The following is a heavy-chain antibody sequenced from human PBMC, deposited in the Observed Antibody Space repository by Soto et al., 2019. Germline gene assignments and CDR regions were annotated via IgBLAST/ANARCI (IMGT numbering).Heavy chain of an antibody. V-gene: IGHV3-13*01. D-gene: IGHD2-2*01. Sequence: PGGSLRLSCAASGFTFSSYDMHWVRQATGKGLEWVSAIGTAGDTYYPGSVKGRFTISRENAKNSLYLQMNSLRARDTAVYYCARALNQLGLFSWGQGTLVTVSS. CDR3: ARALNQLGLFS. CDR1: GFTFSSYD. J-gene: IGHJ5*02. CDR2: IGTAGDT.